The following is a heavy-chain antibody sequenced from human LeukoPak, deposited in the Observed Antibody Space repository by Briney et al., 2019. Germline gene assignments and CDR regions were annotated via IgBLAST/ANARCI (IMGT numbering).Heavy chain of an antibody. CDR2: ITSSSSYI. V-gene: IGHV3-21*01. D-gene: IGHD2-21*02. Sequence: PGGSLRLSCAASGFTFSRYSINWVREAPGRGLVWVSSITSSSSYIYYADSVKGRFTISRDNAKNSLYLQMNSLRAEDTAVYYCARNFVVVTAEDAFDIWGQGTMVTVSS. CDR1: GFTFSRYS. J-gene: IGHJ3*02. CDR3: ARNFVVVTAEDAFDI.